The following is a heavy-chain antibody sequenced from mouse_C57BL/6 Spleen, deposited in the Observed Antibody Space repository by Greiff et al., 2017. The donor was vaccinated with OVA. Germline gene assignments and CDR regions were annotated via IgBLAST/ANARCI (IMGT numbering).Heavy chain of an antibody. Sequence: QVQLQQPGAELVMPGASVKLSCKASGYTFTSYWMHWVKQRPGQGLEWIGEIDPSDSYTNYNQKFKGKSTLTVDKSSSTAYMQLSSLTSEGSAVYFCARPYYGSRDWFAYWGQGTLVTVSA. CDR3: ARPYYGSRDWFAY. D-gene: IGHD1-1*01. CDR1: GYTFTSYW. V-gene: IGHV1-69*01. J-gene: IGHJ3*01. CDR2: IDPSDSYT.